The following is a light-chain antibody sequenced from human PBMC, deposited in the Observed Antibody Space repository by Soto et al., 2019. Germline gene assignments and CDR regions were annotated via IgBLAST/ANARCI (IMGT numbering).Light chain of an antibody. CDR3: QQRRNWQWK. CDR2: DAS. J-gene: IGKJ1*01. V-gene: IGKV3-11*01. CDR1: QSVSSY. Sequence: EIVLTQSPATLSLSPGERATLSCRASQSVSSYLAWYQQKPGQAPRLLIYDASNRATGIPARFSGSGSGTDFTLTISSLEPEDFAVYYCQQRRNWQWKFGQGTKVDI.